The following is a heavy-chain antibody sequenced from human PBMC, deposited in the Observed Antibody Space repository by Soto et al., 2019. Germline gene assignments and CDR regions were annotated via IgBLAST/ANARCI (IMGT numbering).Heavy chain of an antibody. D-gene: IGHD3-3*01. Sequence: SETLSLTCAVYGGSCSGYYWSWIRQTPGKGLEWIGEFNHSGSTNYNPSLKSRVTISVDTSKNQFSPKLSSVTAADTAVYYCARGGGITTFGVVPFNVGDVWGQGTTVTVSS. CDR1: GGSCSGYY. CDR2: FNHSGST. CDR3: ARGGGITTFGVVPFNVGDV. J-gene: IGHJ6*02. V-gene: IGHV4-34*01.